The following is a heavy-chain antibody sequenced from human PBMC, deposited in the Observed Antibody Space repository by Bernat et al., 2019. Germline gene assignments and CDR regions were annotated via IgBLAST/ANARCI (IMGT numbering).Heavy chain of an antibody. CDR3: VRGHFAN. V-gene: IGHV3-48*01. Sequence: EVQLVESGGGLVQPGGSLRLSCAASGFTLSGYDMNWVRQTPEKGLEWISYISGSTGATYYADSVQGRFSISRDNDKNSVFLQMNSLRAEDTALYHCVRGHFANWGQGTLVTVSS. J-gene: IGHJ4*02. CDR2: ISGSTGAT. CDR1: GFTLSGYD.